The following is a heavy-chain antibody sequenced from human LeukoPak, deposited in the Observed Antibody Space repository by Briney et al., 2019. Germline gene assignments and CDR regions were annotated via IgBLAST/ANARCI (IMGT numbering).Heavy chain of an antibody. J-gene: IGHJ4*02. CDR3: ARGRRDAYRSRYDY. CDR2: INHSGST. CDR1: GGSFIGYY. D-gene: IGHD5-24*01. Sequence: SETLSLTCAVYGGSFIGYYWSWIRQPPGKGLEWIGEINHSGSTNYNPSLKSRVTISVDTSKNQFSLKLSSVTAADTAVYYCARGRRDAYRSRYDYWGQGTLVTVSS. V-gene: IGHV4-34*01.